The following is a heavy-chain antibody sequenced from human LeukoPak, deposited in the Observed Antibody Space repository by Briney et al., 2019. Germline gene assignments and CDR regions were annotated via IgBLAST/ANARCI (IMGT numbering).Heavy chain of an antibody. CDR2: ISYDGSNK. Sequence: GGSLRLSCAASGFTFSSYAMHWVRQAPGKGLEWVAVISYDGSNKYYADSVKGRFTISRDNSKNTLYLQMNSLRAEDTAVYYCARESGMDVWGQGTTVTVSS. CDR3: ARESGMDV. CDR1: GFTFSSYA. J-gene: IGHJ6*02. V-gene: IGHV3-30-3*01.